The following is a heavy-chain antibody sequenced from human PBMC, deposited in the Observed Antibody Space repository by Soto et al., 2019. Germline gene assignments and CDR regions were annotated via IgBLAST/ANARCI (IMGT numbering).Heavy chain of an antibody. J-gene: IGHJ6*02. V-gene: IGHV3-64D*06. Sequence: GGSLRLSCSASGFTFSIYAMHWVRQAPGKGLEYVSSISTNGGSTDYADSVKGGFTISRDNSKNTVYLQMSSLRGGDTAVYFCVRAGVAPYYYYGMDVWGQGTTVTVSS. D-gene: IGHD2-8*01. CDR3: VRAGVAPYYYYGMDV. CDR2: ISTNGGST. CDR1: GFTFSIYA.